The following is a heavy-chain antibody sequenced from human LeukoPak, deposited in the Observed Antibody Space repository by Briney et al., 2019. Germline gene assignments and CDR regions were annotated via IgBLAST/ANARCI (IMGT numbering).Heavy chain of an antibody. CDR1: GFTFSSYA. Sequence: GGSLRLSCAASGFTFSSYAMSWVRQAPGKGLEWVSAISGSGGSTYYADSVKGRFTISRDNSKNTPYLQMNSLRAEDTAVYYWAKPYYDFWSGYSARDYWGQGTLVTVSS. CDR3: AKPYYDFWSGYSARDY. V-gene: IGHV3-23*01. D-gene: IGHD3-3*01. CDR2: ISGSGGST. J-gene: IGHJ4*02.